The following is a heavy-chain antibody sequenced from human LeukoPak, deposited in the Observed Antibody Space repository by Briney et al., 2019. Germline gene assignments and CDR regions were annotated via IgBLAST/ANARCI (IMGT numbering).Heavy chain of an antibody. CDR3: ANFPLSYYYYMDV. CDR2: ISYDGSNK. J-gene: IGHJ6*03. V-gene: IGHV3-30*04. Sequence: PGGSLRLSCAASGFTFSSYAMHWVRQAPGKGLEWVAVISYDGSNKYYADSVKGRFTISRDNSKNTLYLQMNSLRAEDTAVYYCANFPLSYYYYMDVWGKGTTVTVSS. CDR1: GFTFSSYA.